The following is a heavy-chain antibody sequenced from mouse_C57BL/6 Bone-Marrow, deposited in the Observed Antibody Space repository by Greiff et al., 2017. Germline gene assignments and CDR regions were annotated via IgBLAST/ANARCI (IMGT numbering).Heavy chain of an antibody. V-gene: IGHV14-3*01. CDR3: ARDYYGSSYVDYAMDY. Sequence: VQLQQSVAELVRPGASVKLSCTASGFNIKNTYMHWVKQRPEQGLEWIGRIDPANGNTKYAPKFQGKATITADTSSNTAYLQLSSLTSEDTAIXYCARDYYGSSYVDYAMDYWGQGTSVTVSS. J-gene: IGHJ4*01. CDR1: GFNIKNTY. D-gene: IGHD1-1*01. CDR2: IDPANGNT.